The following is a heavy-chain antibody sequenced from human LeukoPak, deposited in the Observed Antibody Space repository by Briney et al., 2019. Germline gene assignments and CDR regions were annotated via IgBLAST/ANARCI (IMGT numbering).Heavy chain of an antibody. D-gene: IGHD5/OR15-5a*01. CDR1: GGSISSSNW. CDR3: ARAPLRLGYYYYGMDV. Sequence: SGTLSLTCAVSGGSISSSNWWSWVRQPPGKGLEWIGKIYHSESTNYNPSLKSRVTISVDKSKNQFSLKLSSVTAADTAVYYCARAPLRLGYYYYGMDVWGQGTTVTVSS. CDR2: IYHSEST. V-gene: IGHV4-4*02. J-gene: IGHJ6*02.